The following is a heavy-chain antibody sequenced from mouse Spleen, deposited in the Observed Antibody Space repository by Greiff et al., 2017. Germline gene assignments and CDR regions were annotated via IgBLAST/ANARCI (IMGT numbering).Heavy chain of an antibody. J-gene: IGHJ4*01. CDR3: ARRQAYYRYGYYAMDY. Sequence: DVMLVESGGGLVKPGGSLKLSCAASGFTFSSYAMSWVRQSPEKRLEWVAEISSGGSYTYYPDTVTGRFTISRDNAKNTLYLEMSSLRSEDTAMYYCARRQAYYRYGYYAMDYWGQGTSVTVSS. D-gene: IGHD2-14*01. CDR1: GFTFSSYA. CDR2: ISSGGSYT. V-gene: IGHV5-9-4*01.